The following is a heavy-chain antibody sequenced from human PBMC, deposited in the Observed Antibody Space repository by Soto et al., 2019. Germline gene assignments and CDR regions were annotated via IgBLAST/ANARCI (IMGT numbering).Heavy chain of an antibody. D-gene: IGHD2-15*01. CDR3: ARSEEDSAYYYYGLDV. Sequence: SQTLSLTCVISGDSVSSSSVAWNWVRQSPSRGLEWLGRTYYRSRWYSDFAVSVRGRIVINADTSKNQFSLQLNSVTPEDTAVYFCARSEEDSAYYYYGLDVCGQGTTLTVSS. CDR2: TYYRSRWYS. CDR1: GDSVSSSSVA. V-gene: IGHV6-1*01. J-gene: IGHJ6*02.